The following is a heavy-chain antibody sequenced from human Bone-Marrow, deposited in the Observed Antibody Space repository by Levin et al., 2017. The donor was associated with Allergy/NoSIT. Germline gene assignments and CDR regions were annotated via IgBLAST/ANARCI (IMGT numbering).Heavy chain of an antibody. Sequence: GESLKISCVASGFTFSRYSMNWVRQAPGKGLQWVASISSLGNYIYYADSLRGRFTISRDTAKNSVHLEMDRLTVEDTARYYCARDDLESTTTGIDAFDVWGQGTMVNVSS. CDR3: ARDDLESTTTGIDAFDV. V-gene: IGHV3-21*01. D-gene: IGHD4-11*01. CDR1: GFTFSRYS. CDR2: ISSLGNYI. J-gene: IGHJ3*01.